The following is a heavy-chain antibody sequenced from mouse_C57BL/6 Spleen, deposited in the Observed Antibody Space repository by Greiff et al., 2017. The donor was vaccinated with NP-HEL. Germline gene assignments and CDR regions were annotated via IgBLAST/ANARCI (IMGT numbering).Heavy chain of an antibody. D-gene: IGHD1-1*02. J-gene: IGHJ3*01. CDR2: INPSTGGT. Sequence: VHVKQSGPELVKPGASVKISCKASGYSFTGYYMNWVKQSPEKSLEWIGEINPSTGGTTYNQKFKAKATLTVDKSSSTAYMQLKSLTSEDSAVYYCASGAWFAYWGQGTLVTVSA. CDR3: ASGAWFAY. CDR1: GYSFTGYY. V-gene: IGHV1-42*01.